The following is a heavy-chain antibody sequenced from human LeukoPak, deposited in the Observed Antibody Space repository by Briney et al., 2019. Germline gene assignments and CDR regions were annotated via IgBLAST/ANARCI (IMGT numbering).Heavy chain of an antibody. CDR1: GFTFSSYA. D-gene: IGHD4-17*01. V-gene: IGHV3-23*01. Sequence: GGSLRLACAASGFTFSSYAMSGVRQAPGKGLEWVSAISGSGGSTYYADSVKGRFTISRDNSKNTLYLQMNSLRAEDTAVYYCAKDRDYGDIDYWGQGTLVTVSS. J-gene: IGHJ4*02. CDR2: ISGSGGST. CDR3: AKDRDYGDIDY.